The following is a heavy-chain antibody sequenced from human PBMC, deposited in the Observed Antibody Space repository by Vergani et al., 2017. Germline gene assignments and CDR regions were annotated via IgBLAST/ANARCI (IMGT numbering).Heavy chain of an antibody. CDR3: ARDPAKYCSSTSCYAGFVDY. Sequence: EVQLVESGGGLVKPGGSLRLSCAASGFTFSSYSMNWVRQAPGKGLEWVSSISSSSSYIYYADSVKGRFTISRDNAKNSLYLQMNSLRAEDTAVYYCARDPAKYCSSTSCYAGFVDYWGQGTLVTVSS. D-gene: IGHD2-2*01. CDR2: ISSSSSYI. J-gene: IGHJ4*02. CDR1: GFTFSSYS. V-gene: IGHV3-21*01.